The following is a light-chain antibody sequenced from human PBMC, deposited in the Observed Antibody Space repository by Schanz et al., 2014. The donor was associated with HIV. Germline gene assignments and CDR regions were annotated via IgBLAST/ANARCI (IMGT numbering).Light chain of an antibody. CDR3: SSYAGSNNFWV. J-gene: IGLJ3*02. V-gene: IGLV2-8*01. CDR2: DVT. Sequence: QSALTQPASVSGSPGQSITISCTGTSSDVGADNSVSWYQQHPGRAPRLLVYDVTYRPSGVPDRFSGSKSGNTASLTVSGLQAEDEADYYCSSYAGSNNFWVFGGGTKLTVL. CDR1: SSDVGADNS.